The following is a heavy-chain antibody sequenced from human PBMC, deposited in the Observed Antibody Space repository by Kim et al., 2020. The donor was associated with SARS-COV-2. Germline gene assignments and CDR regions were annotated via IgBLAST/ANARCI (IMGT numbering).Heavy chain of an antibody. V-gene: IGHV1-18*01. CDR2: ISAYNGNT. CDR1: GYTFTSYG. CDR3: ARDLIMITFGGVSTFDY. J-gene: IGHJ4*02. Sequence: ASVKVSCKASGYTFTSYGISWVRQAPGQGLEWMGWISAYNGNTNYAQKLQGRVTMTTDTSTSTAYMELRSLRSDDTAVYYCARDLIMITFGGVSTFDYWGQGTLVTVSS. D-gene: IGHD3-16*01.